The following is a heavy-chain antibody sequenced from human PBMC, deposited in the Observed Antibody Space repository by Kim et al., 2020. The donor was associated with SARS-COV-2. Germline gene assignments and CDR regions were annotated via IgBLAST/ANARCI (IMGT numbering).Heavy chain of an antibody. D-gene: IGHD3-3*01. V-gene: IGHV1-69*04. CDR2: IIPILGIA. CDR1: GGTFSNYA. J-gene: IGHJ6*03. Sequence: SVKVSCKASGGTFSNYAISWVRQAPGQGLEWTGRIIPILGIANYAQKFQGRLTVTADKSTSTAYMELSSLRSEDTAVYYCARNSHRITIFGGTSGYHYMGVWGKGTTVTVSS. CDR3: ARNSHRITIFGGTSGYHYMGV.